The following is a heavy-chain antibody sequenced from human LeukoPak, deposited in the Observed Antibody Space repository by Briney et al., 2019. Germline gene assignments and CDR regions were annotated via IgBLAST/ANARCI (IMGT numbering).Heavy chain of an antibody. J-gene: IGHJ4*02. V-gene: IGHV4-39*07. CDR2: VYYSGSS. CDR3: ARDEGYTTGFDRDY. Sequence: SETLSLTCTVSGSMYNYYWGWIRQPPGKGLEWIGSVYYSGSSYYNPSLKSRVTISVDMSKNQFSLRLNSVTAADTAVYYCARDEGYTTGFDRDYWGQGTLVTVSS. CDR1: GSMYNYY. D-gene: IGHD1-1*01.